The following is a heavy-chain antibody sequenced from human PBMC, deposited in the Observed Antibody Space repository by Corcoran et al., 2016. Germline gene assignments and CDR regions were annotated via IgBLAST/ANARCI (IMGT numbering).Heavy chain of an antibody. CDR3: ARDNGWSCSTTSCHYYYYGMDV. J-gene: IGHJ6*02. V-gene: IGHV3-7*01. Sequence: EVQLVESGGGLVQPGGSLRLSCAASGFTFSGYWMSWVRQAPGKGLEWVANIKQDGGEKYDVDSVRGRFTISRDNAKNSLYLQMNRLRAEDTALYYCARDNGWSCSTTSCHYYYYGMDVWGQGTTVTVSS. D-gene: IGHD2-2*01. CDR1: GFTFSGYW. CDR2: IKQDGGEK.